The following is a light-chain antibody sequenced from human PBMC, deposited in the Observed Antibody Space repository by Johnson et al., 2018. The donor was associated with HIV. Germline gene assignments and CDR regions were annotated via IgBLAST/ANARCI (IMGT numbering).Light chain of an antibody. CDR3: GTWDSSLSAYV. CDR2: DNN. J-gene: IGLJ1*01. Sequence: QSVLTQPPSVSAAPGQKVTISCSGSSSNIGRNYVSWYQQLPGTAPKLLIFDNNKRPSGIPDRFSGSKSGTSATLGITGLQTGDEADYYGGTWDSSLSAYVFGPWTKVTVL. CDR1: SSNIGRNY. V-gene: IGLV1-51*01.